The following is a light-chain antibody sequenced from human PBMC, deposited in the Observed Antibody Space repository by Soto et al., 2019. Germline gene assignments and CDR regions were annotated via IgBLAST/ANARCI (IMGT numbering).Light chain of an antibody. J-gene: IGLJ1*01. Sequence: QSALTQPASVSGSPGQSITVSCAGTSADVGAYHYVSWYQQDPGKAPKLIIYEVSNRPSGVSDRFSGSKSGNTASLTISGLQAEDEGDYYCSSFTSSSTLVFGTGTKVTVL. CDR3: SSFTSSSTLV. V-gene: IGLV2-14*01. CDR2: EVS. CDR1: SADVGAYHY.